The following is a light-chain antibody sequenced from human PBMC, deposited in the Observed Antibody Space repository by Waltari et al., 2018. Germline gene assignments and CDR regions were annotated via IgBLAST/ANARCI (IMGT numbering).Light chain of an antibody. Sequence: DIQMTQSPSSLSASVGDRVTITCRASQGIRYDLGWFQQKAGKAPKRLIYAESTLQSGVPSRFSGSGSGTEFTLTISSLQPEDFGTYYCLQHNSYPITFGQGTRLEIK. CDR1: QGIRYD. J-gene: IGKJ5*01. CDR2: AES. CDR3: LQHNSYPIT. V-gene: IGKV1-17*01.